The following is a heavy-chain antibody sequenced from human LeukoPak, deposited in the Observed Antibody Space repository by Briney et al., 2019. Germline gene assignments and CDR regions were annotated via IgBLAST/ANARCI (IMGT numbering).Heavy chain of an antibody. CDR1: GFTFSSHW. V-gene: IGHV3-7*04. J-gene: IGHJ4*02. CDR3: AGGGQQGLDY. CDR2: LNQDGSEK. D-gene: IGHD6-19*01. Sequence: GGSLRLSCAASGFTFSSHWMSWLRPRPGKGLEWVANLNQDGSEKYYVDPVTGRFTIARVNDTNYLYLHMKSLSADDTAVYYYAGGGQQGLDYWAGDTGVSVSS.